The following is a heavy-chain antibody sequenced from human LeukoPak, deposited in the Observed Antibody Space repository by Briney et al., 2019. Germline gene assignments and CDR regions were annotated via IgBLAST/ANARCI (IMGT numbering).Heavy chain of an antibody. J-gene: IGHJ5*02. D-gene: IGHD6-19*01. V-gene: IGHV1-8*02. CDR2: INPNSGNT. CDR3: ARLTPGGWYL. CDR1: GYTFTGYY. Sequence: ASVKVSCKASGYTFTGYYMHWVRQAPGQGLEWMGWINPNSGNTGYAQKFQGRVTMTRNTSISTAYMELSSLRSEDTAVYYCARLTPGGWYLWGQGTLVTVSS.